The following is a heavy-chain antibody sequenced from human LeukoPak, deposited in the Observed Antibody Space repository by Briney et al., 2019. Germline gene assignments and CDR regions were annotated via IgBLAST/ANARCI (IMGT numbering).Heavy chain of an antibody. J-gene: IGHJ4*02. CDR2: ISAYNGNT. Sequence: ASAKVSCKASGYTFTSYGISWVRQAPGQGLEWMGWISAYNGNTNYAQKLQGRVTMTTDTSTSTAYMELRSLRSDDTAVYYCARADYYDSSGYQDYWGQGTLVTVSS. CDR1: GYTFTSYG. V-gene: IGHV1-18*01. CDR3: ARADYYDSSGYQDY. D-gene: IGHD3-22*01.